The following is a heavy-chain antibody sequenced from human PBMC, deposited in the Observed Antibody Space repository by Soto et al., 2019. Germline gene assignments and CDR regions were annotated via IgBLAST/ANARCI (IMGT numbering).Heavy chain of an antibody. D-gene: IGHD3-16*02. CDR1: GYTFTSSG. V-gene: IGHV1-18*01. CDR3: ARGGCAGHYVWGIYRNYFDY. Sequence: ASVKVSCKASGYTFTSSGISWVRQAPGQGLEWMGWYSAYNGNTNYAQKRQGRVTMTRDTSTSTAYMELRSLRSDDTAVYYCARGGCAGHYVWGIYRNYFDYWCQLTLVAV. CDR2: YSAYNGNT. J-gene: IGHJ4*02.